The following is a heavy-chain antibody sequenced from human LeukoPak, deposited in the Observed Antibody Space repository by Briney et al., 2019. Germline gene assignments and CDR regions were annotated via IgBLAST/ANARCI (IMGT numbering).Heavy chain of an antibody. D-gene: IGHD6-19*01. Sequence: ASVKVSFKASGYTFTGYYMHWVRQAPGQGLEWMGWINPNSGGTNYAQKFQGRVTMTRDTSISTAYMELSRLRSDDTAVYYCARAGIAVAGSPGYFDYWGQGTLVTVSS. V-gene: IGHV1-2*02. CDR2: INPNSGGT. J-gene: IGHJ4*02. CDR1: GYTFTGYY. CDR3: ARAGIAVAGSPGYFDY.